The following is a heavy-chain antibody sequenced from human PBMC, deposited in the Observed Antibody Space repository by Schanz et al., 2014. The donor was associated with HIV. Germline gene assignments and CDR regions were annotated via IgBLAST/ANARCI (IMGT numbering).Heavy chain of an antibody. D-gene: IGHD3-9*01. Sequence: QVQLVQSGAEVKKPGASVKLSCKASGYTFTSYYVHWVRQAPGQGLEWMGWISAYNGKTNYARKVQGRVTMTTDTSTTTAYMELRNLRSDDTAVYYCARTDYDILTGYSLGYYGMDVWGQGTMVTVSS. CDR3: ARTDYDILTGYSLGYYGMDV. V-gene: IGHV1-18*04. J-gene: IGHJ6*02. CDR2: ISAYNGKT. CDR1: GYTFTSYY.